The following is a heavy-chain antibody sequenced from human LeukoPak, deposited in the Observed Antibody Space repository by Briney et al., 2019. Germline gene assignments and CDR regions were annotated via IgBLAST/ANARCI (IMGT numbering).Heavy chain of an antibody. CDR1: GFTFSSHW. Sequence: GGSLRLSCAASGFTFSSHWMHWVRQAPGKGLVWVSRINSDGSSISYADSVKGRFTISRDNAKNTLYLQMNSLRAEDTAVYYCAREFGYGDYNNWFDPWGQGTLVTVSS. D-gene: IGHD4-17*01. CDR3: AREFGYGDYNNWFDP. J-gene: IGHJ5*02. V-gene: IGHV3-74*01. CDR2: INSDGSSI.